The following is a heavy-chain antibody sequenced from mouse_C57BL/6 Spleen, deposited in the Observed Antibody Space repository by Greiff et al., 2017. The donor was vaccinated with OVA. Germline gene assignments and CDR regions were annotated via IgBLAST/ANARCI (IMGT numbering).Heavy chain of an antibody. CDR3: ARSPYDYDDVYYAMDY. J-gene: IGHJ4*01. D-gene: IGHD2-4*01. V-gene: IGHV8-12*01. CDR1: GFSLSTSGMG. CDR2: IYWDDDK. Sequence: QVTLKVSGPGILQSSQTLSLTCSFSGFSLSTSGMGVSWIRQPSGKGLEWLAHIYWDDDKRYNPSLKSRLTISKDTSRNQVFLKITSVDTADTATYYCARSPYDYDDVYYAMDYWGQGTSVTVSS.